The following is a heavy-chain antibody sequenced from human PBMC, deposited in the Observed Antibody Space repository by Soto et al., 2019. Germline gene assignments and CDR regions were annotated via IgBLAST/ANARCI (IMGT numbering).Heavy chain of an antibody. Sequence: QVQLVQSGAEVKKPGASVKVSCKASGYTFSRSGISWVRQAPGQGLEWMGWINGYNGNTNYTQKMQGRITMTTDTATRTAYMELRSRRSDDTAVYCCARMGDVPYYYYGMDVWGQGTTVIVSS. V-gene: IGHV1-18*01. CDR1: GYTFSRSG. J-gene: IGHJ6*02. CDR3: ARMGDVPYYYYGMDV. D-gene: IGHD3-16*01. CDR2: INGYNGNT.